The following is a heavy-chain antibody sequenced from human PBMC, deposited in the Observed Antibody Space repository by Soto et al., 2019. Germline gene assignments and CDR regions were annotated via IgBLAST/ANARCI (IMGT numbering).Heavy chain of an antibody. V-gene: IGHV2-5*02. CDR2: IYWDDDK. J-gene: IGHJ4*02. CDR1: GFSLSDTGVG. CDR3: AHTFYDRNWHVSLDY. Sequence: QITLKESGPTLVKPTQTLTLTCTFSGFSLSDTGVGVGWIRQPPGEALECLSLIYWDDDKRYSPSLKSRLTITMDPSKNQVVLTMTNMDPVDTATYYCAHTFYDRNWHVSLDYWGQGTLVTVSS. D-gene: IGHD1-1*01.